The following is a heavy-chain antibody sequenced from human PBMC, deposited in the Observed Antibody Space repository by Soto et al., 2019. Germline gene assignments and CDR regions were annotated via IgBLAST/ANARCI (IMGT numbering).Heavy chain of an antibody. CDR1: GYSFSRYW. J-gene: IGHJ6*02. Sequence: LKISCKGSGYSFSRYWIGWVRQMPGKGLEWMGIIYPGDSEIRYSPSFQGQVTISADTSISTAYLQWSSLKASDTAIYYCARRRGSGSDYYYNYGMGVWGQGTTVTVSS. D-gene: IGHD1-26*01. CDR3: ARRRGSGSDYYYNYGMGV. V-gene: IGHV5-51*01. CDR2: IYPGDSEI.